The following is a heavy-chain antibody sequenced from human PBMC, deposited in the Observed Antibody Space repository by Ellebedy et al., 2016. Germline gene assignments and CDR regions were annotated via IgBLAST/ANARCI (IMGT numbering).Heavy chain of an antibody. CDR2: ITYDGTSN. V-gene: IGHV3-30*04. CDR3: AREESGYYVGY. CDR1: GFTFSSYA. J-gene: IGHJ4*02. Sequence: GGSLRLSCAASGFTFSSYAMHWVRQGPGKGLEWVALITYDGTSNYYADSVKGRFTISRDSSKNTLFLQMNSLRVEDTAIYYCAREESGYYVGYWGQGTLVTVSS. D-gene: IGHD5-12*01.